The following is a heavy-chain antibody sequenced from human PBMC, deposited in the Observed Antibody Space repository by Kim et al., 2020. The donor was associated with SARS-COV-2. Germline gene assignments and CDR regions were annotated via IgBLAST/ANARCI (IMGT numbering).Heavy chain of an antibody. J-gene: IGHJ6*02. V-gene: IGHV3-21*04. CDR2: ISSSSSYI. CDR3: ARRSGWNGDYYYYGMDV. D-gene: IGHD6-19*01. Sequence: GGSLRLSCAASGFTFSSYSMNWVRQAPGKGLEWVSSISSSSSYIYYADSVKGRFTISRDNAKNSLYLQMNSLRAEDMAVYYCARRSGWNGDYYYYGMDVWGQGTTVTVSS. CDR1: GFTFSSYS.